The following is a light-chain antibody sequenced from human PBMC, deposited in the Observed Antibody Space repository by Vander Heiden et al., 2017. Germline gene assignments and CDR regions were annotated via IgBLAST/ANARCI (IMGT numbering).Light chain of an antibody. CDR3: QQRSNWLWT. Sequence: EIVLTQSPATLSLSPGERATLSCRASQSVSSYLAWYQQKPGQAPRLLIYDASNRATGIPDFTLTISSLEPEDFAVYYCQQRSNWLWTFGQGTKVKIK. CDR1: QSVSSY. V-gene: IGKV3-11*01. CDR2: DAS. J-gene: IGKJ1*01.